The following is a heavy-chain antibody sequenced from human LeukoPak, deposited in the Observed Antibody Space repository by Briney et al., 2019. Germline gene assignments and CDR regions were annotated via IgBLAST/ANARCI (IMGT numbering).Heavy chain of an antibody. CDR3: AREMATISLDY. V-gene: IGHV3-30-3*01. CDR2: ISYDGSNK. Sequence: GRSLRLSCAASGFTFSSYAMHWVRQAPGKGLEWVAVISYDGSNKYYADSVKGRFTISRDNSKNTLYLQMNSLRAEDTAVYYCAREMATISLDYRGQGTLVTVSS. CDR1: GFTFSSYA. D-gene: IGHD5-24*01. J-gene: IGHJ4*02.